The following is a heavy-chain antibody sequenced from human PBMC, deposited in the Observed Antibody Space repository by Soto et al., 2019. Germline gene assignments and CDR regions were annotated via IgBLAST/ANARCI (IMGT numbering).Heavy chain of an antibody. CDR1: GGPIRSSRHY. J-gene: IGHJ4*02. Sequence: SETLSLTCTVSGGPIRSSRHYWGWIRQSPGTGLEWIGSIDESGDFYYNPSLKSRVTISVDTSKNQFSLKLISVTGADSAIYYCAREGGYVDYWGQGTLVTVSS. CDR2: IDESGDF. V-gene: IGHV4-39*02. D-gene: IGHD1-1*01. CDR3: AREGGYVDY.